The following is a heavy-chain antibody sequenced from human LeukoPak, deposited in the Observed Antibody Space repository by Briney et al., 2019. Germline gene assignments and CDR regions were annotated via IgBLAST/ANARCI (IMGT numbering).Heavy chain of an antibody. Sequence: GGSLRLSCAASGFTFSSYGMHWVRQCPGKGLEWVAVIWYDGCNKHYADSVKGRFTISRDNSKNTLYLQMNSLRAEDTAVYYCAREGNSGYDWNYWGQGTLVTVSS. CDR2: IWYDGCNK. D-gene: IGHD5-12*01. CDR1: GFTFSSYG. J-gene: IGHJ4*02. CDR3: AREGNSGYDWNY. V-gene: IGHV3-33*01.